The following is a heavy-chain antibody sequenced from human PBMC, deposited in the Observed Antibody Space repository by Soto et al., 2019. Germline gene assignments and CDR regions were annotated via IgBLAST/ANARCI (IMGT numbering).Heavy chain of an antibody. CDR1: GYTFTGYG. V-gene: IGHV1-18*01. CDR3: ARDERVYCRSNRCYTNEAFDN. Sequence: QVQLVQSGPEVKKPGASVKVSCKTSGYTFTGYGISWVRQAPGQGLEWMGWISPYNGNTMYAQKVQDRVTLTTDTSTSKAYMELRSLRTDETAVYYCARDERVYCRSNRCYTNEAFDNWGQGTMVTVSS. D-gene: IGHD2-2*02. CDR2: ISPYNGNT. J-gene: IGHJ3*02.